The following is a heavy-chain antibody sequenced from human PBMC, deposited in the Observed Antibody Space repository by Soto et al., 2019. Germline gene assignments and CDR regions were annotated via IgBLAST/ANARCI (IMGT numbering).Heavy chain of an antibody. CDR1: GYTFTGYY. V-gene: IGHV1-2*02. J-gene: IGHJ4*02. D-gene: IGHD3-3*01. CDR2: INPNSGGT. Sequence: ASVKVSCKASGYTFTGYYMHWVRQAPGQGLEWMGWINPNSGGTNYAQKFQGRVTMTRDTSISTAYMELSRLRSDDTAVYYCARGFVKDDFWRGAIDYWGQGTLVTVSS. CDR3: ARGFVKDDFWRGAIDY.